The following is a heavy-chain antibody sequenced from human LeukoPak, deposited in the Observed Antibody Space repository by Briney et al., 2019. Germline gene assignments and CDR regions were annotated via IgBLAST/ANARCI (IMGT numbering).Heavy chain of an antibody. D-gene: IGHD3-9*01. J-gene: IGHJ4*02. CDR3: ATVGYFDSSPDDY. V-gene: IGHV3-48*03. Sequence: GGSLRLSCAASGFMFSSYDMNWVRQGPGKGLEWVSYISGSGTTIHSADSVKGRFTISRDNVKNSLYLDMKSLRVEDTAVYYCATVGYFDSSPDDYWGKGTLVTVSS. CDR2: ISGSGTTI. CDR1: GFMFSSYD.